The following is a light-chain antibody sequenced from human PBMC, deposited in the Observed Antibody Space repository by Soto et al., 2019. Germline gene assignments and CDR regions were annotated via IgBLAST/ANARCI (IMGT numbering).Light chain of an antibody. CDR3: QQFNSYPIT. J-gene: IGKJ5*01. Sequence: AIQLTQSPSSLSASVGDRVTITCRASQVITSALAWHQQKPGKAPKLLIYDASSLKTGVPSRFSGSGSGTDFTLTSSSLQPEDFATYYCQQFNSYPITFGQGTRLEIK. CDR1: QVITSA. CDR2: DAS. V-gene: IGKV1-13*02.